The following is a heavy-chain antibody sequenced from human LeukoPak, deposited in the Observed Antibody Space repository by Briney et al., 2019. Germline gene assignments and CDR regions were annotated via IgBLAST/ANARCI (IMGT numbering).Heavy chain of an antibody. J-gene: IGHJ4*02. D-gene: IGHD6-19*01. CDR2: ISYDGSNK. Sequence: GRSLRLSCAASGFTFSSYAMHWVRQAPGKGLEWVAVISYDGSNKYYADSVKGRFTISRDNSKNTLYLQMNSLRAEDTAVYYCAKDLNYVTVTGTECGFDYWGQGTLVTVSS. V-gene: IGHV3-30-3*01. CDR1: GFTFSSYA. CDR3: AKDLNYVTVTGTECGFDY.